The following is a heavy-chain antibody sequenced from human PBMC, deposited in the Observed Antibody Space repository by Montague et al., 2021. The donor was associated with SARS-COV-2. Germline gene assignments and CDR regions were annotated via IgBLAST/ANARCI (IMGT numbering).Heavy chain of an antibody. V-gene: IGHV4-4*07. CDR1: GDSITNHY. D-gene: IGHD3-10*01. J-gene: IGHJ4*02. CDR2: MHFTGKT. Sequence: SETLSLTCSVSGDSITNHYWSWIRQPAGKGLEWIGRMHFTGKTNFSPFFSSRLTMSADTSKNQFSLKLTSVTAADTAIYFWARDRFDLGAGRQGTIDFWGQGTLVTVSS. CDR3: ARDRFDLGAGRQGTIDF.